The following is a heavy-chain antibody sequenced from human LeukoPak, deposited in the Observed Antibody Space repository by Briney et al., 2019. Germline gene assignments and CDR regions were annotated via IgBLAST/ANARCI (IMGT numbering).Heavy chain of an antibody. Sequence: SETLSLTCTVSGGSISSHYWSWIRQPPEKGLEWIGYIYYSGSTNYNPSLKSRVTISVDTSKNQFSLKLSSVTAADTAVYYCARETVGAKLFDPWGQGTLVTVSS. CDR1: GGSISSHY. CDR2: IYYSGST. J-gene: IGHJ5*02. CDR3: ARETVGAKLFDP. D-gene: IGHD1-26*01. V-gene: IGHV4-59*11.